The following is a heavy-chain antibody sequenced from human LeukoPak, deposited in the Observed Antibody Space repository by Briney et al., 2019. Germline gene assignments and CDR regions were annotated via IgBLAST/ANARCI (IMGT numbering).Heavy chain of an antibody. J-gene: IGHJ4*02. Sequence: GGSLRLSCAASGFTFSSYGMHWVRQAPGKGLEWVAFIRYDGSNKYYADSGKGRFTISRDNSKNTLYLQMNSRRAEDTAVYYCAKDWQLVGEHFDYWGQGTLVTVSS. CDR1: GFTFSSYG. CDR3: AKDWQLVGEHFDY. V-gene: IGHV3-30*02. D-gene: IGHD6-6*01. CDR2: IRYDGSNK.